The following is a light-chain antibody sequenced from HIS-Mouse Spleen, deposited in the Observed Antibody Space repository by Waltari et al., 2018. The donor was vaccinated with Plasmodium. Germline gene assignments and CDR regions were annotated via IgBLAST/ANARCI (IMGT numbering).Light chain of an antibody. CDR1: VLAQKY. V-gene: IGLV3-27*01. CDR2: KDS. CDR3: YSAADNNRV. Sequence: SYALTQPSSVSVSPGQTARITCPGDVLAQKYPRWFQQKPGQAPVLVIYKDSERPSGIPERFSGSSSGTTVTLTISGAQVEDEADYYCYSAADNNRVFGGGTKLTVL. J-gene: IGLJ3*02.